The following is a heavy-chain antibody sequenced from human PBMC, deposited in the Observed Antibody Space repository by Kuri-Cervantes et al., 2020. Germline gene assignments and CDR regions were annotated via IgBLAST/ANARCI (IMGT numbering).Heavy chain of an antibody. CDR1: GFFISSGYY. D-gene: IGHD3-22*01. Sequence: SETLSLTCAVSGFFISSGYYWSWLRQPAGKGLEWIGRIYISGSTEYNPSLESRVTMSVDKSKNQFSLKLSSVTAADTAVYYCARAENYGSSGHRWRYYYMDVWGKGTTVTVSS. CDR2: IYISGST. J-gene: IGHJ6*03. V-gene: IGHV4-4*07. CDR3: ARAENYGSSGHRWRYYYMDV.